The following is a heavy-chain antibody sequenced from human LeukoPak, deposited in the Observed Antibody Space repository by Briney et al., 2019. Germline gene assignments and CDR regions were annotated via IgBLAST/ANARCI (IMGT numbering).Heavy chain of an antibody. D-gene: IGHD6-13*01. CDR2: IKQDGSEK. CDR1: GFTFISYT. J-gene: IGHJ4*02. CDR3: TREAAAGIDY. V-gene: IGHV3-7*01. Sequence: GGSLRLSRAASGFTFISYTMNWVRQAPGKGVEWVANIKQDGSEKYYLDSVKGRFTISRDNAKNSLYLQMNSLRAEDTAVYFCTREAAAGIDYWGQGTLVTASS.